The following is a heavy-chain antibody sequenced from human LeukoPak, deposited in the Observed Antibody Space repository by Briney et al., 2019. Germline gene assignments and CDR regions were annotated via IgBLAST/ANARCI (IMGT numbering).Heavy chain of an antibody. J-gene: IGHJ3*02. CDR1: GGSISSYY. Sequence: SETLSLTCTVSGGSISSYYWSWIRQPPGKGLEWIGYIYYSGSTNYNPSLKCRVTISVDTSKNQFSLKLSSVTAADTAVYYCARHDSSSSYDAFDIWGQGTMVTVSS. D-gene: IGHD6-13*01. CDR2: IYYSGST. CDR3: ARHDSSSSYDAFDI. V-gene: IGHV4-59*08.